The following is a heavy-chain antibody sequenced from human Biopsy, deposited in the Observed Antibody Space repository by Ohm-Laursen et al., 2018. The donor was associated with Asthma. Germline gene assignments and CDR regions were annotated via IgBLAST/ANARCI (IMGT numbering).Heavy chain of an antibody. CDR1: GITFSTYG. V-gene: IGHV3-33*01. CDR3: ARKIAARGGMGV. D-gene: IGHD6-6*01. Sequence: SLRLSCSASGITFSTYGMHWVRQAPGKGLEWVSFIWYDGRKKTYADSVKGRFTISTDNSKNTLYLQMNSLRAEDTAVYYCARKIAARGGMGVWGQGTTVTVSS. CDR2: IWYDGRKK. J-gene: IGHJ6*02.